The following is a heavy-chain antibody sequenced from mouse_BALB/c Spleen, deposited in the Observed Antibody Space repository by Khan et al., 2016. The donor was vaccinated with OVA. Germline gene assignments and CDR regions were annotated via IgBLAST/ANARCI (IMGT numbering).Heavy chain of an antibody. J-gene: IGHJ3*01. V-gene: IGHV1S137*01. CDR3: VRGGKFAY. CDR1: GYTFTDYA. Sequence: QVQLQQPGAELVRPGVSVKISCRASGYTFTDYAMHWVKQRHAKSLVWIGVISTNYGAADYNQKFQGQASMTVDRSSSTVYMELARLTSEDSAIYYCVRGGKFAYWGQGTLVTVSA. CDR2: ISTNYGAA. D-gene: IGHD1-1*02.